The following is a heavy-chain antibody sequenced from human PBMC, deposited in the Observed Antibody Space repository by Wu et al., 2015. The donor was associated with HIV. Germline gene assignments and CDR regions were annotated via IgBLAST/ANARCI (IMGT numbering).Heavy chain of an antibody. CDR3: AREIAVAGGKWFDP. Sequence: QVQLIQSGTEVKKPGASVKVSCKTSGYTFTAYYLHWVRQVPGQGLEWMGWINPSSGTTNYAQNLQRRVTVTRDTSINTAYMELRSLRSDDTAVYYCAREIAVAGGKWFDPWGQGTLVTVSS. CDR2: INPSSGTT. V-gene: IGHV1-2*02. J-gene: IGHJ5*02. D-gene: IGHD6-19*01. CDR1: GYTFTAYY.